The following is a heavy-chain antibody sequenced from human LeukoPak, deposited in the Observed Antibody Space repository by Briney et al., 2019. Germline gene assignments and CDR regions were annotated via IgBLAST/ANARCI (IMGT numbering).Heavy chain of an antibody. J-gene: IGHJ3*02. Sequence: ASVKVSCKASGYTSTGYYMHWVRQAPGQGLEWMGRINPNSGGTNYAQKFQGRVTMTRDTSISTAYMELSRLRSDDTAVYYCARDLITMIVGTYAFDIWGQGTMVTVSS. CDR3: ARDLITMIVGTYAFDI. V-gene: IGHV1-2*06. CDR2: INPNSGGT. CDR1: GYTSTGYY. D-gene: IGHD3-22*01.